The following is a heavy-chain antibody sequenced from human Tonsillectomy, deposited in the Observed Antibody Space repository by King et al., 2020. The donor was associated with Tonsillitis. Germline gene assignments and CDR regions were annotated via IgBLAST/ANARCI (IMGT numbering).Heavy chain of an antibody. V-gene: IGHV1-46*03. CDR1: GYTFTSYY. CDR2: INPSGGST. CDR3: ARAGRYCSGGSCYYYGMDV. Sequence: QLVQSGAEVKKPGASVKVSCKASGYTFTSYYMHWVRQAPGQGLELMGIINPSGGSTSYAQKFQGRVTMTRDTSTSTVYMELSSLRSEDTAVYYCARAGRYCSGGSCYYYGMDVWGQGTTVTVSS. D-gene: IGHD2-15*01. J-gene: IGHJ6*02.